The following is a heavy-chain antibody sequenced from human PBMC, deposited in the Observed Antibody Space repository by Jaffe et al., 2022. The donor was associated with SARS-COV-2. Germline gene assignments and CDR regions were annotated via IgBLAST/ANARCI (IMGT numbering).Heavy chain of an antibody. CDR1: GFTFSSYA. Sequence: EVQLVESGGGLVQPGRSLRLSCAASGFTFSSYAMSWVRQAPGKGLEWVSAISLNGGSTYYADSVKGRFTISRDNSRNTLYLQMSSLRADDTAVYYCAKDRTWGAVIDAFDIWGQGTMVTVSS. CDR2: ISLNGGST. V-gene: IGHV3-23*04. J-gene: IGHJ3*02. D-gene: IGHD2-21*01. CDR3: AKDRTWGAVIDAFDI.